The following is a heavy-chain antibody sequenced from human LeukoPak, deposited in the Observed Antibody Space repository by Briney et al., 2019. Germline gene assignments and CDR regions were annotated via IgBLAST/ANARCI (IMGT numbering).Heavy chain of an antibody. CDR3: ARGSQKISGSYPLFYVY. V-gene: IGHV1-2*02. CDR1: GYTFTGYY. J-gene: IGHJ4*02. CDR2: INPNSGGT. Sequence: ASATVSCKASGYTFTGYYMHWVRQAPGQGLEWMGWINPNSGGTNNAQKFQGRVTMTRDTSISTAYMELSRLRSDDTAVYYCARGSQKISGSYPLFYVYWGQGTLVTVSS. D-gene: IGHD1-26*01.